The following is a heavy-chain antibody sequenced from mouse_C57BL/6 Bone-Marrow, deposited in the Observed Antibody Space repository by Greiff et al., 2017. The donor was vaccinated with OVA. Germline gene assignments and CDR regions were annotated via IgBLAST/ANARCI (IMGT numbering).Heavy chain of an antibody. D-gene: IGHD1-1*01. J-gene: IGHJ1*03. CDR2: IYPRSCNT. CDR1: GYTFISYG. V-gene: IGHV1-81*01. Sequence: VQLQQSGAELARPGASVKLSCKASGYTFISYGISWVKQRTGQGLEWIGEIYPRSCNTYYNEKFKGKATLTADKSSSTAYMELRSLTSEDSAVYFFARSPYYYGSSYWGYFDVWGTGTTVTVAS. CDR3: ARSPYYYGSSYWGYFDV.